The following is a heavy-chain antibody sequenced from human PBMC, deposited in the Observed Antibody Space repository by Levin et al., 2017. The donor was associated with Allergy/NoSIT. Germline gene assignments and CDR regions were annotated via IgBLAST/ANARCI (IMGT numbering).Heavy chain of an antibody. CDR1: GFAFSNYG. D-gene: IGHD1-26*01. J-gene: IGHJ2*01. CDR2: ISHDGNNK. Sequence: GGSLRLSCAASGFAFSNYGMHWVRQAPGKGLNWVAVISHDGNNKYYGDSVKGRVTISRDNSRKKVFLEMNSLRGEDTAVYYCAKGTREVQRGNYWYFDLWGRGTMVTVLS. V-gene: IGHV3-30*18. CDR3: AKGTREVQRGNYWYFDL.